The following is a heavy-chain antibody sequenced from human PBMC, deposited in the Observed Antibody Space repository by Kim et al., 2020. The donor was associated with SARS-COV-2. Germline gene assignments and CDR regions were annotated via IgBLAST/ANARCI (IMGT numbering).Heavy chain of an antibody. CDR3: ARRAYSSGWWYFDY. Sequence: GGSLRLSCAASGFTFSSYWMHWVRQAPGKGLVWVSRINSDGSTTNHADSVKGRFTISRDNAKNTLYLQMKSLRAEDTAVYYCARRAYSSGWWYFDYWGQG. CDR2: INSDGSTT. J-gene: IGHJ4*02. D-gene: IGHD6-19*01. CDR1: GFTFSSYW. V-gene: IGHV3-74*01.